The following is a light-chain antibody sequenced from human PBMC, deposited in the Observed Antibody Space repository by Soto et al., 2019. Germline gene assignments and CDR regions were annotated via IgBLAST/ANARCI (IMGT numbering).Light chain of an antibody. CDR3: ETWYSNTHKV. V-gene: IGLV4-60*02. CDR2: LDRSGSY. J-gene: IGLJ3*02. Sequence: QSVLTQSSFASASLGSSVKLTCILSSGHNTYIIAWHQQQPGKAPRFLMTLDRSGSYNRGSGVPDRFSGSSSGADRYLTISNLQFEDEGDYYCETWYSNTHKVFGGGTKLTVL. CDR1: SGHNTYI.